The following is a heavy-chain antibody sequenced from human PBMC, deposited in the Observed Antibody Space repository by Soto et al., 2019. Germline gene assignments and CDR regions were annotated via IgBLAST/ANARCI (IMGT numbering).Heavy chain of an antibody. CDR1: GGSISSGGYF. CDR3: ARDILLWFGELPPRAHDAFDL. Sequence: QVQLQESGPGLVKPSQTLSLTCTVSGGSISSGGYFWSWLRQHPGKGLGWIGDINYSGSTYSNPSLMSRVTISVDTSKNQFSRKLSSVTAADTAVYYCARDILLWFGELPPRAHDAFDLWGQGTMVTVSS. J-gene: IGHJ3*01. V-gene: IGHV4-31*03. D-gene: IGHD3-10*01. CDR2: INYSGST.